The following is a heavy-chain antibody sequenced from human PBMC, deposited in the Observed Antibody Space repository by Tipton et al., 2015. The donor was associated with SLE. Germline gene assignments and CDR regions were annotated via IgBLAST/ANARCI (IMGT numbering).Heavy chain of an antibody. Sequence: TLSLTCIVAGGSISTYYWYWIRQPPGKGLEWIGSVHYSGRTYYNPSLKSRVTMSVDTSKNQFSLELTSVTAADTAVYYCARGVRFLEWNYFDPWGQGTLVAVSS. CDR3: ARGVRFLEWNYFDP. CDR1: GGSISTYY. CDR2: VHYSGRT. D-gene: IGHD3-3*01. J-gene: IGHJ5*02. V-gene: IGHV4-59*12.